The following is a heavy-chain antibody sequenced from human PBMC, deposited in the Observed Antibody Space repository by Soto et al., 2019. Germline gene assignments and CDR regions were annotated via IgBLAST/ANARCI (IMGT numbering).Heavy chain of an antibody. V-gene: IGHV3-30-3*01. D-gene: IGHD2-15*01. CDR2: ILSDGSNK. Sequence: QVQLVESGGGVVQPGRSLRLSCAVSGFTLSSHAMHWVRQAPGKGLEWVALILSDGSNKYYADSVKGRFTTSRDNSKNTMYLQVNCFGFEDMAVYYCARDDWGGSDCSLGYWGRVALVTVSS. CDR3: ARDDWGGSDCSLGY. J-gene: IGHJ4*02. CDR1: GFTLSSHA.